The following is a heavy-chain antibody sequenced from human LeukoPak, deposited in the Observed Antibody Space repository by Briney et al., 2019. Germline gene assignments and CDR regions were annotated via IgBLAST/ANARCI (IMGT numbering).Heavy chain of an antibody. J-gene: IGHJ4*02. V-gene: IGHV4-4*07. Sequence: SETLSLTCTVSSGSISRYYWSWIRQPAGKGLEWIGRIHISGSTNYNPSLKSRVTMSVDTSKNQFSLKLSSVTAADTAVYYCARDSSAWLFDYWGQGTLVTVSS. CDR1: SGSISRYY. CDR2: IHISGST. CDR3: ARDSSAWLFDY. D-gene: IGHD6-19*01.